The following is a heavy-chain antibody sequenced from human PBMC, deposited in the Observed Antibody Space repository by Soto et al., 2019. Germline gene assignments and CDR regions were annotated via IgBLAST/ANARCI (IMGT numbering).Heavy chain of an antibody. CDR2: ISGSGGST. D-gene: IGHD6-13*01. V-gene: IGHV3-23*01. CDR3: AKDYSSSWSVSYFDY. CDR1: GFTFSSYA. J-gene: IGHJ4*02. Sequence: PGGSLRLSCAASGFTFSSYAMSWVRQARGKGLEWVSAISGSGGSTYYADSVKGRFTISRDNSKSTLYLQMNSLRAEDTAVYYCAKDYSSSWSVSYFDYWGQGTLVTVS.